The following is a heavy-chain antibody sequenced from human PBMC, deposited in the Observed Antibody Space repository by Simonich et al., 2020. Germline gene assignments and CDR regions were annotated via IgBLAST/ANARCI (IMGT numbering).Heavy chain of an antibody. Sequence: QLQLQESGPGLVKPSETLSLTCTVSGGSISSSSYYWGWIRQPPGKGLEWIGSFYCSGSTYYNPPITSRVTISVDTSKNQFSLKLSSVTAADTAVYYCARHAGFAFDIWGQGTMVTVSS. V-gene: IGHV4-39*01. CDR2: FYCSGST. D-gene: IGHD6-13*01. CDR3: ARHAGFAFDI. J-gene: IGHJ3*02. CDR1: GGSISSSSYY.